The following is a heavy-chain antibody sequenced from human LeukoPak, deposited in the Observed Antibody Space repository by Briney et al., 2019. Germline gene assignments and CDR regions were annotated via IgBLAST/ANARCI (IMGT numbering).Heavy chain of an antibody. CDR3: ARDSTYYYDSGSSGPHYFDN. CDR1: GFTFSSYS. CDR2: ISGSGGST. Sequence: GGSLRLSCAAPGFTFSSYSMNWVRQAPGKGLEWVSAISGSGGSTYYADSVKGRFTISRDNSKNTLYLQLNSLRAEDTAVYYCARDSTYYYDSGSSGPHYFDNWGQGTLVTVSS. D-gene: IGHD3-10*01. V-gene: IGHV3-23*01. J-gene: IGHJ4*02.